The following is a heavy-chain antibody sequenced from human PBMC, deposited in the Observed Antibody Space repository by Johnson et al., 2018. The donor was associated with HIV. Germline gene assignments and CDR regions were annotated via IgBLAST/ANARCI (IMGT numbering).Heavy chain of an antibody. J-gene: IGHJ3*02. Sequence: QVQLVESGGGLVQPGGSLRLSCAASRFTFSSYALHWVRQAPGKGLEWVAVISYDGSTKYYADSVKGRFTISRENSKNTLYLQMNSLRAEDTAGYYCARAPIPAAFDIWGQGTMVTVSS. CDR1: RFTFSSYA. V-gene: IGHV3-30-3*01. CDR3: ARAPIPAAFDI. CDR2: ISYDGSTK.